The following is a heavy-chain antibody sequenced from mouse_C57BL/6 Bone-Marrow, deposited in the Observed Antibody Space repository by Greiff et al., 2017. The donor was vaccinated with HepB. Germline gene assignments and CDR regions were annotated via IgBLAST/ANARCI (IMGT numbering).Heavy chain of an antibody. J-gene: IGHJ3*01. CDR2: ISSGGSYT. V-gene: IGHV5-6*02. D-gene: IGHD1-1*01. CDR3: ARYYYGSSSWFAY. CDR1: GFTFSSYG. Sequence: EVKLEESGGDLVKPGGSLKLSCAASGFTFSSYGMSWVRQTPDKRLEWVATISSGGSYTYYPDSVKGRFTISRDNAKNTLYLQMSSLKSEDTAMYYCARYYYGSSSWFAYWGQGTLVTVSA.